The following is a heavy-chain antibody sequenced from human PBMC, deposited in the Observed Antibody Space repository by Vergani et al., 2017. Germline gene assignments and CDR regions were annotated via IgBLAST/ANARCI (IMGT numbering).Heavy chain of an antibody. V-gene: IGHV5-51*01. CDR1: EYSFGNYW. J-gene: IGHJ4*02. CDR2: IYSADSDT. CDR3: ARHTTYTDS. Sequence: EVELVQSGPEMRKPGESLKISCKGSEYSFGNYWIGWVRQMPGKGLEWMGIIYSADSDTRYSPSFQGQVTISAAKSISTAFLQWDSLKASDTALYYCARHTTYTDSWGQGTLVTVSS. D-gene: IGHD1-1*01.